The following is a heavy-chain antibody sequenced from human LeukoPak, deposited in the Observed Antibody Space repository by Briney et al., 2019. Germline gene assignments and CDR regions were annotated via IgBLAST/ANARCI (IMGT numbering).Heavy chain of an antibody. CDR2: IYYSGST. J-gene: IGHJ4*02. CDR1: GGSISSYY. D-gene: IGHD3-22*01. CDR3: ARVCYDSSGYYYGSWYYFDY. V-gene: IGHV4-59*08. Sequence: PETLSLTCTVSGGSISSYYWSWIRQPPGKGLEWIGYIYYSGSTNYNPSLKSRVTISVDTSKNQFSLKLSSVTAADTAVYYCARVCYDSSGYYYGSWYYFDYWGQGTLVTVSS.